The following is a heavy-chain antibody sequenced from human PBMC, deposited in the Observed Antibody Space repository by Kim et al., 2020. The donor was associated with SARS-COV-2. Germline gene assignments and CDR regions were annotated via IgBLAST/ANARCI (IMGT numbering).Heavy chain of an antibody. CDR3: ARTSLEYESGGGWYSPHFDY. CDR2: IDPSDSYT. V-gene: IGHV5-10-1*01. Sequence: GESLKISCKGSGYSFTSYWISWVRQMPGKGLEWMGRIDPSDSYTNYSPSFQGHVTISADKSISTAYLQWSSLKASDTAMYYCARTSLEYESGGGWYSPHFDYWGQGTLVTVSS. CDR1: GYSFTSYW. J-gene: IGHJ4*02. D-gene: IGHD6-19*01.